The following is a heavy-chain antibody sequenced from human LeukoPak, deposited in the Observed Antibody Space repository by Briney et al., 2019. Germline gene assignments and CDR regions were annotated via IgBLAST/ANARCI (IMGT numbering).Heavy chain of an antibody. J-gene: IGHJ4*02. Sequence: SETLSLTCTVSGGSITSYYWAWLRQPPEKGLEWIGYVYYSGYSNYNPPLKSRVSMSVDTSMNQFSLKLASVTAADTAVYYCARHSIASDGARLFDYWGREPWSPSPQ. CDR1: GGSITSYY. D-gene: IGHD2-21*01. V-gene: IGHV4-59*08. CDR2: VYYSGYS. CDR3: ARHSIASDGARLFDY.